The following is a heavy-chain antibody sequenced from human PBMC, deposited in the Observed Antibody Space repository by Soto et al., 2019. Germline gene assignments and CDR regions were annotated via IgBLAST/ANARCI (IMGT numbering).Heavy chain of an antibody. V-gene: IGHV1-18*04. J-gene: IGHJ4*02. CDR1: GYTFTSYG. D-gene: IGHD6-6*01. CDR2: ISAYNGNT. Sequence: GLSVQVSCTSSGYTFTSYGISWVRQAPGQGLEWMGWISAYNGNTNYAQKLQGRVTMTTDTSTSTAYMELRSLRSDDTAVYYCASDPGDRSSNPYFDEWGKGTLVTVS. CDR3: ASDPGDRSSNPYFDE.